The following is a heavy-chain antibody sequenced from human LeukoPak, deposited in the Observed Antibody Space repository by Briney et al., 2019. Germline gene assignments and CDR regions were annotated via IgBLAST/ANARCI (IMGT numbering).Heavy chain of an antibody. J-gene: IGHJ4*02. CDR2: IYYSGST. CDR1: GGSISSSSYY. CDR3: ACPPGFDY. Sequence: SETLSLTCTVSGGSISSSSYYWGWIRQPPGKGLEWIGSIYYSGSTYYNPSLKSRVTISVDTSKNQFSLKLSSVTAADTAVYYCACPPGFDYWGQGTLVTVSS. V-gene: IGHV4-39*01.